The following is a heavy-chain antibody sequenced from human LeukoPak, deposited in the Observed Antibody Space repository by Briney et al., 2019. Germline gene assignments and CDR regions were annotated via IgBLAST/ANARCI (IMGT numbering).Heavy chain of an antibody. CDR3: ARDLGMYYFDY. V-gene: IGHV4-59*01. J-gene: IGHJ4*02. CDR2: IYYSGST. Sequence: SKTLSLTCTVSGGSISSYYWSWIRQPPGKGLEWIGYIYYSGSTNYNPSLKSRVTISVDTSKNQFSLKLSSVTAADTAVYYCARDLGMYYFDYWGQGTLVTVSS. CDR1: GGSISSYY.